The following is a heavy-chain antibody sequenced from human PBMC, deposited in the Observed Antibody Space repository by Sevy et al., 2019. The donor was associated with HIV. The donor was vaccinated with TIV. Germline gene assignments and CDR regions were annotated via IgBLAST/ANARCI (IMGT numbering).Heavy chain of an antibody. D-gene: IGHD2-2*01. V-gene: IGHV3-30*18. CDR1: GFTFSNYG. CDR2: ISYDGSNK. J-gene: IGHJ6*02. Sequence: GGSLRLSCAASGFTFSNYGMHWVRQAPGKGLEWVAVISYDGSNKYYADSVKGRFTISRDNSKNTRYLQMNSLRAEDTAVYYCAKDKGRYCSSTSCYYYYGMDVWGQGTTVTVSS. CDR3: AKDKGRYCSSTSCYYYYGMDV.